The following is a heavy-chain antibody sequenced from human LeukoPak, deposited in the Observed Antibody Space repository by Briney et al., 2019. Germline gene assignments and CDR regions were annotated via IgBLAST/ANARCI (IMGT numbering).Heavy chain of an antibody. CDR3: ARELYYDFWSGPPDY. Sequence: PGGSLRLSCAASGFTFSSYEMNWVRQAPGKGLEWVSYISSSGSTIYYADSVKGRFTISRDNAKNSLYLQMNSLRAEDTAVYYCARELYYDFWSGPPDYWGQGTLVTVSS. CDR1: GFTFSSYE. CDR2: ISSSGSTI. D-gene: IGHD3-3*01. V-gene: IGHV3-48*03. J-gene: IGHJ4*02.